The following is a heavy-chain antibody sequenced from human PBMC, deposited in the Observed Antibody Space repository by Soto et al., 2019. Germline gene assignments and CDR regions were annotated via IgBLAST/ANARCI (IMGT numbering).Heavy chain of an antibody. J-gene: IGHJ6*04. CDR2: IYPGDSDT. D-gene: IGHD3-16*02. Sequence: GEYLKISCKGSGYSFTNYWIAWVRQMPGKGLERMGIIYPGDSDTRYSPSFHGQVTISADKSISTAYLQWRSLRASDTAMHPCSTGRSRTYLLHYCVLNVWGEGTTVTVSA. V-gene: IGHV5-51*01. CDR1: GYSFTNYW. CDR3: STGRSRTYLLHYCVLNV.